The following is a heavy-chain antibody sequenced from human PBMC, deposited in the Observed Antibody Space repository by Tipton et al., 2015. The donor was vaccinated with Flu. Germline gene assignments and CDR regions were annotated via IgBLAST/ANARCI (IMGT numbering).Heavy chain of an antibody. CDR1: GYTFSNYG. CDR3: ARDRGSYNIHLEYHYYYGMDV. D-gene: IGHD1-26*01. V-gene: IGHV1-18*01. Sequence: QLVQSGVEVKKPGASVKVSCKASGYTFSNYGITWVRQAPGQGPEWMGWISGYDGDTNYAEKLQGRVTMTTDTSTNTAYMELRSLKSDDTAMYYCARDRGSYNIHLEYHYYYGMDVWGQGTTVTVSS. CDR2: ISGYDGDT. J-gene: IGHJ6*02.